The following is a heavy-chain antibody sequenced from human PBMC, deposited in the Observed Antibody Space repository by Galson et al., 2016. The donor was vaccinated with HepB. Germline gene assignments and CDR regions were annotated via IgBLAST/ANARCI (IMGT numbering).Heavy chain of an antibody. V-gene: IGHV3-23*01. CDR3: AKERLVRRIFDH. J-gene: IGHJ4*02. Sequence: SLRLSCAASGFVFSNFGLSWVRQAPGKGLEWVASISSRRTTYYSDSVRGRFTTPRDNSNNTLYLQMNGLRAEDTAVYYCAKERLVRRIFDHWGQGTLLTVSS. D-gene: IGHD1-1*01. CDR2: ISSRRTT. CDR1: GFVFSNFG.